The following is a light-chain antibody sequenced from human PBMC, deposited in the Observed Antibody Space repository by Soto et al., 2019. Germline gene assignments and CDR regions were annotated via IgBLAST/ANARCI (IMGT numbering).Light chain of an antibody. V-gene: IGKV3-20*01. CDR2: GAS. CDR1: QSVSSNY. J-gene: IGKJ5*01. Sequence: EIGLTQSPGTLSLSPGERATLSCRASQSVSSNYLAWYQQTPGQAPRLLIYGASSRATGIPDRFSGSESGTDFSLTISRLEPEDFAVYYGQHYGNSPITFGQGTRLEIK. CDR3: QHYGNSPIT.